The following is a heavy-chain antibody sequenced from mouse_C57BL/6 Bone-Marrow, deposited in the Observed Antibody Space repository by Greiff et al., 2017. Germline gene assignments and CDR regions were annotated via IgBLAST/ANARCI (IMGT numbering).Heavy chain of an antibody. V-gene: IGHV5-17*01. Sequence: EVQLVESGGGLVKPGGSLKLSCAASGFTFSDYGMHWVRQAPEKGLEWVAYIGSGSSTIYYADTVKGRFTISSDTAKNTLFLQMTSLRSEDTAMYYCAREYYYGSRDWYFDVWGTGTTVTVSS. CDR3: AREYYYGSRDWYFDV. CDR2: IGSGSSTI. D-gene: IGHD1-1*01. CDR1: GFTFSDYG. J-gene: IGHJ1*03.